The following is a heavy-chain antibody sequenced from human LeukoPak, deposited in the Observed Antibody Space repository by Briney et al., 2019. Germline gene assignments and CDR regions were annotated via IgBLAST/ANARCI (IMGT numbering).Heavy chain of an antibody. V-gene: IGHV3-74*01. CDR1: GRYW. D-gene: IGHD2/OR15-2a*01. CDR3: VSFYETY. Sequence: GGSLRLSCAASGRYWMHWVRQAPVKGLVWVSHINSDGSWTSYADSVKGRFTISKDNAKNTVYLQMSNLRVEDTTVYYCVSFYETYWGRGTLVTVSS. CDR2: INSDGSWT. J-gene: IGHJ4*02.